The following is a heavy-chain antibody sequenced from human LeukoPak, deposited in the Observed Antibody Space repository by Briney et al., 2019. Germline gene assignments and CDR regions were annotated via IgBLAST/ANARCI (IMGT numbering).Heavy chain of an antibody. V-gene: IGHV3-21*01. CDR1: GGSISSSSYY. CDR3: ARFPDTMVRGHYFDY. J-gene: IGHJ4*02. CDR2: ISSSSIYI. D-gene: IGHD3-10*01. Sequence: ETLSLTCTVPGGSISSSSYYWGWVREAPGKGLEWVSSISSSSIYIYYADSVEGRFTISRDNAKNSLYLQMNSLRAEDTAVYYCARFPDTMVRGHYFDYWGQGTLVTVSS.